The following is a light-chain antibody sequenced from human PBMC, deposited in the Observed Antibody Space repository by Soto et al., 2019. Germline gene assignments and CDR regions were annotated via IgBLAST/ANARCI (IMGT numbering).Light chain of an antibody. CDR2: EVS. J-gene: IGLJ1*01. CDR3: ISYAGSDFDV. V-gene: IGLV2-8*01. Sequence: QSALTQPPSASGSPGQSVTISCTGTSSDVGSYNYVSWYQQHPGKAPKLMISEVSKRPSGVPDRFSGSKSGNTASLTVSRLQAEDEADYYCISYAGSDFDVFGTGTKVTVL. CDR1: SSDVGSYNY.